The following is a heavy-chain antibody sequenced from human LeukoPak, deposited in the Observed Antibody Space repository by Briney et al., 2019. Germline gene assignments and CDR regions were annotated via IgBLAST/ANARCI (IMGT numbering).Heavy chain of an antibody. CDR3: AREITMTVGGGAFDI. J-gene: IGHJ3*02. Sequence: ASVKVSCKASGYTFTSYGISWVRQAPGQGLEWMGWISAYNGNTNYAQKLQGRVTMTTDTSTSTAYMELRSLRSDDTAVYYCAREITMTVGGGAFDIWGQGTMVTVSS. V-gene: IGHV1-18*01. CDR2: ISAYNGNT. D-gene: IGHD3-22*01. CDR1: GYTFTSYG.